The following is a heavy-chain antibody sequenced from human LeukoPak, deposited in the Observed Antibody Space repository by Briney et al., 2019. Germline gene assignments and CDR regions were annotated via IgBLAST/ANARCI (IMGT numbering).Heavy chain of an antibody. CDR1: GGSISSYY. CDR3: ARMVTTVGRCYFDY. D-gene: IGHD4-11*01. CDR2: IYTSGST. J-gene: IGHJ4*02. Sequence: KTSETLSLTCTVSGGSISSYYWSWIRQPAGKGLEWIGRIYTSGSTNYNPSLKSRVTMSVDTSKNQFSLKLSSVTAADTAVYYCARMVTTVGRCYFDYWGQGTLVTVSS. V-gene: IGHV4-4*07.